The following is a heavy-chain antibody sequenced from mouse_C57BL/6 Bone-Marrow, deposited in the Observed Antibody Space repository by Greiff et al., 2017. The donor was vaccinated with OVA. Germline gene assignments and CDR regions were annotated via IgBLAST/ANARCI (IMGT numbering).Heavy chain of an antibody. CDR2: SRNKANDYTT. Sequence: EVMLVESGGGLVQSGRSLRLSCATSGFTFSDFYMEWVRQAPGKGLEWIAASRNKANDYTTEYSASVKGRFIVSRDTSQSILYLQMNALRAEDTAIYYCARDAVIYYDYGWAMDYWGQGTSVTVSS. V-gene: IGHV7-1*01. D-gene: IGHD2-4*01. CDR1: GFTFSDFY. CDR3: ARDAVIYYDYGWAMDY. J-gene: IGHJ4*01.